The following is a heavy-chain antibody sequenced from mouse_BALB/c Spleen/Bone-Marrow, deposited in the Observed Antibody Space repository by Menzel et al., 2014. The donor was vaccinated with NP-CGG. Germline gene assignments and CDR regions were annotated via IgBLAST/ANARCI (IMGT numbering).Heavy chain of an antibody. Sequence: VQLQQSGAELVRPGASVKLSCTASGINIKDTYMHWVKQRPEQGLEWVGRIDPANGNPKYDPKFQGKATITADTSSNTAYLQLSSLTSEDTAVYYCATDSSGYLDYWGQGTTLTVSS. CDR1: GINIKDTY. D-gene: IGHD3-2*01. V-gene: IGHV14-3*02. CDR2: IDPANGNP. J-gene: IGHJ2*01. CDR3: ATDSSGYLDY.